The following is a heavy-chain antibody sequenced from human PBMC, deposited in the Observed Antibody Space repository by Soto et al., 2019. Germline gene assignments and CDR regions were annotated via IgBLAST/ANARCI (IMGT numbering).Heavy chain of an antibody. CDR3: ARGSGSYYSYFDY. V-gene: IGHV4-61*01. D-gene: IGHD1-26*01. CDR2: IYYSWST. Sequence: QVQLQESGPGLVKPSETLSLTCTVSGGSVSSGSYYWSWIRQPPGKGLEWIGYIYYSWSTNYNPSLKSRVTISVDTSKNQFSLKLRSVTAADTAVYYCARGSGSYYSYFDYWGQGNLVTVSS. J-gene: IGHJ4*02. CDR1: GGSVSSGSYY.